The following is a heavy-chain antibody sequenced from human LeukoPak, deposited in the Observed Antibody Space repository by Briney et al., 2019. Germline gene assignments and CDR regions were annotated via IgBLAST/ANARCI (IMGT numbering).Heavy chain of an antibody. CDR1: GGPISSGDYY. J-gene: IGHJ4*02. CDR3: ARGVFWSGYRNFDY. D-gene: IGHD3-3*01. CDR2: IYYSGST. V-gene: IGHV4-30-4*08. Sequence: SETLSLTCTVSGGPISSGDYYWSWIRQPPGKGLEWIGYIYYSGSTYYNPSLKSRVTISVDTSKNQFPLKLSSVTAADTAVYYCARGVFWSGYRNFDYWGQGTLVTVSS.